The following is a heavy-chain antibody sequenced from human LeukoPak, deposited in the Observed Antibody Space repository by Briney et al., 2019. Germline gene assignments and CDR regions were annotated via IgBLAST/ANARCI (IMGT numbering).Heavy chain of an antibody. J-gene: IGHJ5*02. D-gene: IGHD1-26*01. Sequence: PGGSLRLSCSASGFTFSSYWMHWVRQAPGKGLVWVSRINSDGSSTRYADSVKGRFTISRDNAKNTLYLQMNSLRAEDTAVYSCVRGMGGDSRFDPWGQGTLVTVSS. CDR3: VRGMGGDSRFDP. CDR1: GFTFSSYW. V-gene: IGHV3-74*01. CDR2: INSDGSST.